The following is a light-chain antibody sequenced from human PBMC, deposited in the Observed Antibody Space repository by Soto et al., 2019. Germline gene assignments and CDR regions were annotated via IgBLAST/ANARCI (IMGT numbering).Light chain of an antibody. CDR3: HQRYNWPRVT. CDR2: GAS. V-gene: IGKV3D-20*02. CDR1: QSVSNNY. J-gene: IGKJ5*01. Sequence: EIVLTQSPGTLSLSPGERATLSCRASQSVSNNYLAWYQQKPGQAPRLLIYGASNRATGIPARFSGSGSGTDFTLTITSLEPEDFAVYFCHQRYNWPRVTFGQGTRLEI.